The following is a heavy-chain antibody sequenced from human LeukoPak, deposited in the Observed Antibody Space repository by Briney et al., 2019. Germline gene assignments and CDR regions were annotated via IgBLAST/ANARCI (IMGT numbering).Heavy chain of an antibody. V-gene: IGHV4-39*01. D-gene: IGHD3-22*01. CDR1: GGSISSSSDY. Sequence: PSETLSLTCTVSGGSISSSSDYWGWIRQPPGKGLEWIGSIYYSGSTYYNPSLKSRVTISVDTSKNQFSLKLSSVTAADTAVYYCARHVRGLLLLIPYYFDYWGQGTLVTVSS. CDR2: IYYSGST. CDR3: ARHVRGLLLLIPYYFDY. J-gene: IGHJ4*02.